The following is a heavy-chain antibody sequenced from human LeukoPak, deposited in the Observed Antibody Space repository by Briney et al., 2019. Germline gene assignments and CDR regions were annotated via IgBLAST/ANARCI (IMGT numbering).Heavy chain of an antibody. Sequence: GGSLRLSCAASGFTFSSYGMHWVRQAPGKGLEWVAVISYDGSNKYYADSVKGRFTISRDNSKNTLYLQMNSLRAEDTAVYYCAKDLAAAGTPYGMDVWGQGTTVTVSS. J-gene: IGHJ6*02. CDR2: ISYDGSNK. CDR3: AKDLAAAGTPYGMDV. CDR1: GFTFSSYG. D-gene: IGHD6-13*01. V-gene: IGHV3-30*18.